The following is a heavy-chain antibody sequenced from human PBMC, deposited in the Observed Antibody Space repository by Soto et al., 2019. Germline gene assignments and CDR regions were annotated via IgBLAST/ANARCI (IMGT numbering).Heavy chain of an antibody. Sequence: QLQLQKSGSGLVKPSQTLSLTCAVSGGSISSGGYSWSWIRQPPGKGLEWIGYIYHSGSTYYNPSLKSRVTISVDRSKNQFSMKLSSVTAADTAVYYCARVPGLWGRGTLVTVSS. CDR1: GGSISSGGYS. CDR3: ARVPGL. CDR2: IYHSGST. V-gene: IGHV4-30-2*01. J-gene: IGHJ2*01.